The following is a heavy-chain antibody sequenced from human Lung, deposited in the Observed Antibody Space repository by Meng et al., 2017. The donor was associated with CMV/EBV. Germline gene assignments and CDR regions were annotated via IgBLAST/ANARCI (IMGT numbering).Heavy chain of an antibody. CDR2: IKQDGSEK. J-gene: IGHJ1*01. CDR3: AGTAAAGISWSEYFHH. Sequence: GESLKISCAASGFTFSSYWMSWVRQAPGKGLEWVANIKQDGSEKYYVDSVKGRFTISRDNAKNSLYLQMNSLRAEDTAVYYCAGTAAAGISWSEYFHHWGQGTLVTVSS. D-gene: IGHD6-13*01. V-gene: IGHV3-7*01. CDR1: GFTFSSYW.